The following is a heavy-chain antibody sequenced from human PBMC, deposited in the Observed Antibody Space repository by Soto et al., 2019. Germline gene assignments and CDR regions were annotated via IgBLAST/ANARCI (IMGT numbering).Heavy chain of an antibody. CDR1: GFTFSSYA. V-gene: IGHV3-23*01. D-gene: IGHD6-13*01. CDR3: AMDSSSLKNYYYYMDV. J-gene: IGHJ6*03. CDR2: ISCSGGST. Sequence: GGSLRLSCAASGFTFSSYAMSWVRQAPGKGLEWVSAISCSGGSTYYADSVKGRFTISRDNSKNTLYLQMNSLRAEDTAVYYCAMDSSSLKNYYYYMDVWGKGTTVTVSS.